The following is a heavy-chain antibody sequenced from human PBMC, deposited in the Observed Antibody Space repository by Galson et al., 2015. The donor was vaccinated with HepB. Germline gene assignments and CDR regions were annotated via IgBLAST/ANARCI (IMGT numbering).Heavy chain of an antibody. D-gene: IGHD3-10*01. CDR1: GFTFSDYY. CDR3: ARALWFGESQYYFVY. J-gene: IGHJ4*02. Sequence: SLRLSCAASGFTFSDYYMSWIRQAPGKGLEWVSYISSSSSYTNYADSVKGRFTISRDNAKNSLYLQMNSLRAEDTAVYYCARALWFGESQYYFVYWGQGTLVTVSS. V-gene: IGHV3-11*05. CDR2: ISSSSSYT.